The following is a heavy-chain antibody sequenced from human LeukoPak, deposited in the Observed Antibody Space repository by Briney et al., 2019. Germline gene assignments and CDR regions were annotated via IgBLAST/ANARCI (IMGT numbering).Heavy chain of an antibody. J-gene: IGHJ4*02. CDR1: SYTFPNYG. D-gene: IGHD3-16*01. Sequence: ASVKVSCKASSYTFPNYGISGVRQAPGQGLEGMGWISAYNGYTKYGQKFQGRVTMTTDTSTSTAYMELGSLRSDGTGVYYCARDSHYYERRDYPDYWGEAGLVTV. CDR3: ARDSHYYERRDYPDY. CDR2: ISAYNGYT. V-gene: IGHV1-18*01.